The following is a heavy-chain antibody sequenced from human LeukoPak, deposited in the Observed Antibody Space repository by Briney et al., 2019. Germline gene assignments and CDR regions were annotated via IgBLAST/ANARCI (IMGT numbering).Heavy chain of an antibody. CDR2: INHNGNVN. CDR1: GFTFSSYW. Sequence: GGSLRLSCAASGFTFSSYWMNWARQAPGKGLEWVASINHNGNVNYYVDSVKGRFTISRDNAKNSLYLQMNSLRAEDTAVYYCARDNIVVVPAATPPYYYYGMDVWGQGTTVTVSS. CDR3: ARDNIVVVPAATPPYYYYGMDV. D-gene: IGHD2-2*01. V-gene: IGHV3-7*01. J-gene: IGHJ6*02.